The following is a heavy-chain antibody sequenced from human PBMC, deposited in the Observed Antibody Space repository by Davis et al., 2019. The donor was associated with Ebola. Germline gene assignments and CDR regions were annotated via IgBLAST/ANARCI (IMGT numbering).Heavy chain of an antibody. Sequence: SETLSLTCTVSGGSISSSDYYWGWIRQPPGKGLEWIGSIYYSGSTFYNPSLKSRITISEDTSKNEFSLKLSSVTAADTAVYYCARPRYYYDSSGYYGYWGQGTLVTVSS. CDR2: IYYSGST. V-gene: IGHV4-39*01. D-gene: IGHD3-22*01. CDR1: GGSISSSDYY. J-gene: IGHJ4*02. CDR3: ARPRYYYDSSGYYGY.